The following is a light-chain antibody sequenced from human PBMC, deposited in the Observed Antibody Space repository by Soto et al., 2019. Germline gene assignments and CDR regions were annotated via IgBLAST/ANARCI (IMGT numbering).Light chain of an antibody. CDR1: QSVSRH. CDR2: GAS. Sequence: EIVLTQSPATLSLSPGERATLSCRASQSVSRHLAWYQQKPGQAPRLLIYGASTRATGVPARFSGSGSATQFTLTISSLQSEDFGFYYCQQYKQWPVAFGGGTKVDIK. J-gene: IGKJ4*01. V-gene: IGKV3-15*01. CDR3: QQYKQWPVA.